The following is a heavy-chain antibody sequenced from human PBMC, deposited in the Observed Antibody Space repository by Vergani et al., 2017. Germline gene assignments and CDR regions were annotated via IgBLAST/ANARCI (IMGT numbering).Heavy chain of an antibody. V-gene: IGHV3-30*18. CDR2: ISYDGSNK. CDR3: AKAEGIAAAGSSEYYYYYYMDV. Sequence: QVQLVESGGGVVQPGRSLRLSCAASGFTFSSYGMHWVRQAPGKGLEWVAVISYDGSNKYYADSVKGRFTISRDNSKNTLYLQMNSLRAEDTAVYYCAKAEGIAAAGSSEYYYYYYMDVWGKGTTVTVSS. D-gene: IGHD6-13*01. J-gene: IGHJ6*03. CDR1: GFTFSSYG.